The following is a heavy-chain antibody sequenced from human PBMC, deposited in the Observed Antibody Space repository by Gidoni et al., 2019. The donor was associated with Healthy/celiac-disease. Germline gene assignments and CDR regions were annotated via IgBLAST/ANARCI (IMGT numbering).Heavy chain of an antibody. Sequence: EVQLLASGGGLVQPGGSLRLSCAASGFTFSSYAMSWVRQAPGKGLEWVSAISGSGGSTYYADSVKGRFTISRDNSKNTLYLQMNSLRAEDTAVYYCAKDLTLTYYDILTGYYPVDYWGQGTLVTVSS. J-gene: IGHJ4*02. CDR1: GFTFSSYA. V-gene: IGHV3-23*01. D-gene: IGHD3-9*01. CDR2: ISGSGGST. CDR3: AKDLTLTYYDILTGYYPVDY.